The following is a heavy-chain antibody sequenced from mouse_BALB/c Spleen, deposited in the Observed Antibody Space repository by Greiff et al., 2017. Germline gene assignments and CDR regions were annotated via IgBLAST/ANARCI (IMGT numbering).Heavy chain of an antibody. J-gene: IGHJ4*01. V-gene: IGHV3-2*02. D-gene: IGHD2-2*01. CDR1: GYSITSDYA. Sequence: EVMLVESGPGLVKPSQSLSLTCTVTGYSITSDYAWNWIRQFPGNKLEWMGYISYSGSTSYNPSLKSRISITRDTSKNQFFLQLNSVTTEDTATYYCARWLRRGMDYWGQGTSVTVSS. CDR2: ISYSGST. CDR3: ARWLRRGMDY.